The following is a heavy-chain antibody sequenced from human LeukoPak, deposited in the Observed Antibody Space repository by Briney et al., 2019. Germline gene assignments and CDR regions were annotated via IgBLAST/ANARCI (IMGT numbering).Heavy chain of an antibody. J-gene: IGHJ4*02. Sequence: GALRLSFAASGFPFSIYAMSWVRPAPGKGLQWVSSITSSGDGTYYADSVKGRFTISRDNSENMLYLQMNSLRVEDTAVYFCAKDRPNYYGSNGHYYRRDGDYWGQGTLVTVSS. CDR2: ITSSGDGT. D-gene: IGHD3-22*01. V-gene: IGHV3-23*01. CDR1: GFPFSIYA. CDR3: AKDRPNYYGSNGHYYRRDGDY.